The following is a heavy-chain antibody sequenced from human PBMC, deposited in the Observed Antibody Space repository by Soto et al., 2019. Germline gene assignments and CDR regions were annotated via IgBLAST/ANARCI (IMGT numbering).Heavy chain of an antibody. CDR2: ISGSGGST. V-gene: IGHV3-23*01. CDR1: GFTFSSHL. J-gene: IGHJ4*02. CDR3: AKDPANYVWGSYRSDY. D-gene: IGHD3-16*02. Sequence: GGSLRLSXAASGFTFSSHLMHWVRQAPGKGLEWVSAISGSGGSTYYADSVKGRFTISRDNSKNTLYLQMNSLRAEDTAVYYCAKDPANYVWGSYRSDYWGQGTLVTVSS.